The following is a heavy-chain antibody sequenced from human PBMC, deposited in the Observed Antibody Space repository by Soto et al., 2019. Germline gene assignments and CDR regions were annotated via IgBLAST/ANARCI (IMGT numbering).Heavy chain of an antibody. CDR1: GFTFSSYG. V-gene: IGHV3-30*18. J-gene: IGHJ4*02. Sequence: QVQLVESGGGVVQPGRSLRLSCAASGFTFSSYGMPWVRQAPGKGLEWVAVISYDGSNKYYADSVKGRFTISRDNSKNTLYLQKNSRRAEDTAVYYCAKVLEYSSSSSLDYWGQGTLVTVSS. CDR3: AKVLEYSSSSSLDY. CDR2: ISYDGSNK. D-gene: IGHD6-6*01.